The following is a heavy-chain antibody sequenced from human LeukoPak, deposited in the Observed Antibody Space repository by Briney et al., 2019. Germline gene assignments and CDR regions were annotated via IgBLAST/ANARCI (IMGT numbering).Heavy chain of an antibody. CDR3: ATKVAGTSHFSY. Sequence: GSLRLSCAASGFTFDNYEMNWVRQAPGKGLEWVSYISSSGSSIFYADFVKGRFTISRDNAKNSLYLQMHSLSAEDTAVYYCATKVAGTSHFSYWGQGTRVTVSS. CDR1: GFTFDNYE. D-gene: IGHD6-19*01. CDR2: ISSSGSSI. V-gene: IGHV3-48*03. J-gene: IGHJ4*02.